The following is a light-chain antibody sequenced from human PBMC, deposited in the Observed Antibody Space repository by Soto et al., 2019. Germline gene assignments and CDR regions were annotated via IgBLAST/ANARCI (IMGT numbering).Light chain of an antibody. J-gene: IGKJ5*01. CDR1: QTISSW. V-gene: IGKV1-5*03. CDR3: QQYHTSSIT. Sequence: DIQMTQSPSTLSGSAGDRVTITCRASQTISSWLAWYQQKPGKAPKLLIYKASTLKSGVPSRFSGSGSGTEFTLTISSLQPDDFATYFCQQYHTSSITFGQGTRLEIK. CDR2: KAS.